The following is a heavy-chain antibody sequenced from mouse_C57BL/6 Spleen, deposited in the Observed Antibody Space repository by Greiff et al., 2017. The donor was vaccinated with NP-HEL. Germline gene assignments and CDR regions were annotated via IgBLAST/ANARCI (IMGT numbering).Heavy chain of an antibody. CDR2: ISSGSSTI. D-gene: IGHD1-1*01. Sequence: EVQGVESGGGLVKPGGSLKLSCAASGFTFSDYGMHWVRQAPEKGLEWVAYISSGSSTIYYADTVKGRFTISRDNAKNTLFLQMTSLRSEDTAMYYCARPRFTTVVARFDYWGQGTTLTVSS. CDR3: ARPRFTTVVARFDY. V-gene: IGHV5-17*01. CDR1: GFTFSDYG. J-gene: IGHJ2*01.